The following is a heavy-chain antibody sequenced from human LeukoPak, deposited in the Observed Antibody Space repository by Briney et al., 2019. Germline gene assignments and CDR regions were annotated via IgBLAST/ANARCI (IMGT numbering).Heavy chain of an antibody. CDR1: GYSFTSYW. CDR3: ARHSSGWYGVSQAANY. D-gene: IGHD6-19*01. Sequence: GESLQISCKGSGYSFTSYWIGWVRPMPGKGLEWMGIIYPGDSDTRYSPSFQGQVTISADKSISTAYLQWSSLKASDTAMYYCARHSSGWYGVSQAANYWGQGTLVTVSS. J-gene: IGHJ4*02. CDR2: IYPGDSDT. V-gene: IGHV5-51*01.